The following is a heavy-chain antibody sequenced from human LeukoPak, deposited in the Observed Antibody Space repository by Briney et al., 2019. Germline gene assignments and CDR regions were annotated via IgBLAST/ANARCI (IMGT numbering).Heavy chain of an antibody. CDR2: IIPIFGTA. V-gene: IGHV1-69*05. J-gene: IGHJ4*02. CDR3: ARGLDCSSTGCYANY. Sequence: GASVKVSCKASGGTFSSYTISWVRQAPAQGLEWMGRIIPIFGTANYAQKFQGRVTITTDESASTAYRELSSLRSEDTAVYYCARGLDCSSTGCYANYWGQGTLVTVSS. CDR1: GGTFSSYT. D-gene: IGHD2-2*01.